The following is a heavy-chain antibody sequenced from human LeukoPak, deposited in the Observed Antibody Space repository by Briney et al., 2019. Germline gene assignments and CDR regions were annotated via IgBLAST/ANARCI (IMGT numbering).Heavy chain of an antibody. D-gene: IGHD1-14*01. V-gene: IGHV1-69*13. CDR3: ARDSSEFRNLIPY. CDR2: IIPIFGTA. J-gene: IGHJ1*01. CDR1: GYTFTSYY. Sequence: SVKVSCKASGYTFTSYYMHWVRQSPGQGLEWMGGIIPIFGTANYAQRFQGRVTITADESTSTAYMELSSLRSEDTAVYYCARDSSEFRNLIPYWGQGTLVTVSS.